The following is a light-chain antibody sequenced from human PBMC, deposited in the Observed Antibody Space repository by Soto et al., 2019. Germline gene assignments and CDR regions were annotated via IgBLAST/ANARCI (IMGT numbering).Light chain of an antibody. CDR1: SSDIGYFNL. V-gene: IGLV2-23*01. CDR2: EGS. CDR3: CSYAGSRVV. J-gene: IGLJ2*01. Sequence: QSALTQPAPVSGSPGQSITISCTGTSSDIGYFNLVSWYQQHPGKAPKLMIYEGSKRSSGVSNRFSGSKSGNTASLTISGLQAEDEADYYCCSYAGSRVVFGGGTKVTVL.